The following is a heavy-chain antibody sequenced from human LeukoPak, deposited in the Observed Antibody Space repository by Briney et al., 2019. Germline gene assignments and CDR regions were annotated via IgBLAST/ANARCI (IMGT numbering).Heavy chain of an antibody. V-gene: IGHV4-39*01. CDR1: GGSISSSSYY. CDR2: IYYSGST. J-gene: IGHJ4*02. Sequence: SETVSLTCTVSGGSISSSSYYWGWIRQPPGKGLEWIGSIYYSGSTYYNPSLKSRVTISVDTSKNQFSLELSSVTAADTAVYYCARQEVRGVIITLDYWGQGTLVTVSS. CDR3: ARQEVRGVIITLDY. D-gene: IGHD3-10*01.